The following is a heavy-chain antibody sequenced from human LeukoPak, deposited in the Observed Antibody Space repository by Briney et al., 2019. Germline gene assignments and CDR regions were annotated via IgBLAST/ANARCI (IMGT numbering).Heavy chain of an antibody. V-gene: IGHV4-4*07. J-gene: IGHJ4*02. CDR3: ARVESMSAAGRRKTDY. CDR2: IYSSGSS. Sequence: SETLSLTCTVSGGSISSYYWSWIRQPAGKGLEWIGRIYSSGSSNYSPSLKSRVTMSVDTSKNQFSLNLSSVTAADTAVYYCARVESMSAAGRRKTDYWGQGTLVTVSS. CDR1: GGSISSYY. D-gene: IGHD6-19*01.